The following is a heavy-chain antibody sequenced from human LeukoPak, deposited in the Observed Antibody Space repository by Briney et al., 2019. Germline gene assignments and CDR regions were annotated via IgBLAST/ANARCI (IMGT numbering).Heavy chain of an antibody. CDR2: INPSGGST. V-gene: IGHV1-46*01. D-gene: IGHD3-10*01. J-gene: IGHJ4*02. CDR1: GYTFSSYY. CDR3: AREPSGGHFDY. Sequence: GASVKVSCKASGYTFSSYYMHWVRQAPGQGLEWMGIINPSGGSTSYTQKFQGRVTMTRDTSTSTVYMELSSLRSEDTAVYYCAREPSGGHFDYWGQGTLVTVSS.